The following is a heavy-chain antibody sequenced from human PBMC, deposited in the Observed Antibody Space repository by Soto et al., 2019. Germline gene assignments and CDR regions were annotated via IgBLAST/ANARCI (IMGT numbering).Heavy chain of an antibody. D-gene: IGHD3-22*01. V-gene: IGHV3-23*01. CDR3: AKDATGSGWLSDY. CDR2: ISGNGGT. J-gene: IGHJ4*02. CDR1: GCTFRIYA. Sequence: GSLVLTCSASGCTFRIYAMSWVRQAPGKGLEWVSTISGNGGTSYADFVRGRFTISRDNSKNTLYLQMNSLRAEDTAVYYCAKDATGSGWLSDYWGQGTRVTVSS.